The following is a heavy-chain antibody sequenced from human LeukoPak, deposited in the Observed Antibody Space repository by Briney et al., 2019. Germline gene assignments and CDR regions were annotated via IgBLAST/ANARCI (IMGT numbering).Heavy chain of an antibody. CDR2: INPNSGGT. J-gene: IGHJ4*01. V-gene: IGHV1-2*02. Sequence: ASVKVSCKASGYIFTGYYMHWVRQAPGQGLEWMGWINPNSGGTNYAQKFQGRVTMTRDTSISTAYMELSRLRSDDTAVYYCARDPPDCSGGSCYSMDFDYWGQGTLVTVSS. CDR1: GYIFTGYY. CDR3: ARDPPDCSGGSCYSMDFDY. D-gene: IGHD2-15*01.